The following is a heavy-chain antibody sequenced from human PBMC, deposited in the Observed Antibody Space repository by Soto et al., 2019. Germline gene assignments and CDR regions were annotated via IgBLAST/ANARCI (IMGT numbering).Heavy chain of an antibody. J-gene: IGHJ6*02. CDR3: AMDV. Sequence: SETLSLTCPVSGVSVNSGNYYWSWIRQTPGKGLEWIGYIYQSGSTRYNPSLKSRVTISLDTSKNQFSLKMSSVTAADTAVYYYAMDVWGQGTTVTVSS. V-gene: IGHV4-61*01. CDR1: GVSVNSGNYY. CDR2: IYQSGST.